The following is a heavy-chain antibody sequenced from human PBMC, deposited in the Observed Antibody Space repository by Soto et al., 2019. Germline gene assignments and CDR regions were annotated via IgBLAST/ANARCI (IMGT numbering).Heavy chain of an antibody. CDR1: GGSISSSSYY. Sequence: QLQLQESGPGLVKPSETLSLTCTVSGGSISSSSYYWGWIRQPPGKGLEWIGSIYYSGSTYYNPSLKSRVTISVDTSKNQFSLKLSSVTAADTAVYYCARNRYYYDSSGYWAFDYWGQGTLVTVSS. CDR3: ARNRYYYDSSGYWAFDY. J-gene: IGHJ4*02. V-gene: IGHV4-39*01. CDR2: IYYSGST. D-gene: IGHD3-22*01.